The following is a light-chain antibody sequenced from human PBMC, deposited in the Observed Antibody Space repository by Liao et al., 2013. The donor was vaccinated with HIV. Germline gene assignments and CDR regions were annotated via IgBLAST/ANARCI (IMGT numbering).Light chain of an antibody. J-gene: IGLJ1*01. V-gene: IGLV3-1*01. CDR2: QDS. Sequence: SYELTQPPSVSVSPGQTASISCSGDKLGDKYACWYQQKPGQSPVLVIYQDSKRPLGIPERFSGSNSGNTATLTISGTQAMDEADYYCQAWDSSTGGYVFGTGTKVTVL. CDR3: QAWDSSTGGYV. CDR1: KLGDKY.